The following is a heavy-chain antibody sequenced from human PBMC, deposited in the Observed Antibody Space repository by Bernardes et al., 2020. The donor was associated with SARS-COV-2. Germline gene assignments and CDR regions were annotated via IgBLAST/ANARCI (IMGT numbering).Heavy chain of an antibody. CDR2: ISGSGGT. J-gene: IGHJ4*02. Sequence: GGSLRLSFTASGPTFSRSAMIWVLHAPRKVLEWVSYISGSGGTYSADSVKGRFSISRDNSKNTLYLQMNSLGAEDTAVYYCAKVGIAVADPFDYWGQGTLVTVSS. V-gene: IGHV3-23*01. CDR3: AKVGIAVADPFDY. CDR1: GPTFSRSA. D-gene: IGHD6-19*01.